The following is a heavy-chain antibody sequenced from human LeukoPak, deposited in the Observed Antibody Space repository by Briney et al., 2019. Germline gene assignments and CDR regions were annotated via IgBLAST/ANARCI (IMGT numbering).Heavy chain of an antibody. Sequence: SGGSLRLSCAASGFTFSGCGMHWVRQAPGMGLEWVAFIWYDGRDKYYADSVKGQFTISRDNSKNTLYLQMNSLRAEDTAVYYCAKDPYSYGSYFDYWGQGTLVTVSS. CDR2: IWYDGRDK. CDR3: AKDPYSYGSYFDY. D-gene: IGHD5-18*01. J-gene: IGHJ4*02. V-gene: IGHV3-30*02. CDR1: GFTFSGCG.